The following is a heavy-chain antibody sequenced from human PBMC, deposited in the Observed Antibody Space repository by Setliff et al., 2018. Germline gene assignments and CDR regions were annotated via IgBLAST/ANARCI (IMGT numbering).Heavy chain of an antibody. CDR2: IKQDGSDK. CDR1: GFTFSTYW. J-gene: IGHJ6*02. Sequence: PGGSLRLSCAASGFTFSTYWMSWVRQAPGKGLEWVANIKQDGSDKYYVDAVKGRFTISRDNAKNTLSLQMNTLKAEDTAVYYCTRDIVVFTDIDYYYSGMDVWGQGTAVTVSS. CDR3: TRDIVVFTDIDYYYSGMDV. V-gene: IGHV3-7*01. D-gene: IGHD2-21*01.